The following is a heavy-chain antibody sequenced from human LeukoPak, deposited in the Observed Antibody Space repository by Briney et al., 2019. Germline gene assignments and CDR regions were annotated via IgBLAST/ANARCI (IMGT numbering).Heavy chain of an antibody. J-gene: IGHJ5*02. D-gene: IGHD6-19*01. CDR3: ARGAIAVAENWFDP. V-gene: IGHV3-48*01. Sequence: WGSLRLSCAASGFTFSSYSVNWVRQVPGKGLEWVSYISSSSSTIYYADSVKGRFTISRDNAKNSLYLQMNSLRAEDTAVYYCARGAIAVAENWFDPWGQGTLVTVSS. CDR1: GFTFSSYS. CDR2: ISSSSSTI.